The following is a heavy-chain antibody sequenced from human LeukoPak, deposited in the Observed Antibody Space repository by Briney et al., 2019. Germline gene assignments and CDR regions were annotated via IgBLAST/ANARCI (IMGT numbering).Heavy chain of an antibody. D-gene: IGHD2-15*01. CDR3: AKDNSGYISTSTGPTHYGMDV. Sequence: GASVKVSCKASGGTFNSYAVNWVRQAPGQGLEWMGRIIPILGIAHSAQDFQGRVTITADKTTGTAYMEFNSLRSEDTAMYYCAKDNSGYISTSTGPTHYGMDVWGQGTTVTVSS. J-gene: IGHJ6*02. V-gene: IGHV1-69*04. CDR2: IIPILGIA. CDR1: GGTFNSYA.